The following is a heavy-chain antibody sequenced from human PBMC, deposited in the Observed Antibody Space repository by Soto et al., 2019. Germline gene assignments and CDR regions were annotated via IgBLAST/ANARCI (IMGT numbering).Heavy chain of an antibody. J-gene: IGHJ6*02. CDR2: ISSSGSTK. CDR1: GFTFISYE. Sequence: GGSLRLSCEGSGFTFISYEMNWVRQAPGKGLEWVSYISSSGSTKNYADSVKGRFTISRDNVKNSLYLQMNSLRAEDTAVYYCARVPRNFYYNGMDVWGQGTTVTVSS. V-gene: IGHV3-48*03. CDR3: ARVPRNFYYNGMDV.